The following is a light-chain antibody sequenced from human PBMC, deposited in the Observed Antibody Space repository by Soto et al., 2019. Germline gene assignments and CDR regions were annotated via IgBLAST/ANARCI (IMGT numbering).Light chain of an antibody. V-gene: IGLV2-23*01. CDR1: SSDVGSYNL. CDR2: EGS. CDR3: CSYAGSSTLV. Sequence: QSALTQPASVSGSPGQSNTISCTGTSSDVGSYNLVSWCQQHPGKAPKLMIYEGSKRPSGVSNRFSGSKSGNTASLTISGLQAEDEADYYCCSYAGSSTLVFGGGTKLTVL. J-gene: IGLJ2*01.